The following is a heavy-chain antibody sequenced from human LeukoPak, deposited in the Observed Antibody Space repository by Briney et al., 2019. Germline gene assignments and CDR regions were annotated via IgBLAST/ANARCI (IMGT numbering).Heavy chain of an antibody. J-gene: IGHJ4*02. CDR2: VNSNDRP. D-gene: IGHD2-15*01. Sequence: AGGSLRLSCAASGFNLSNYAMTWVRQARGKGLEWVSTVNSNDRPYYADSVKGRFTIPRDNSKNTLYLQMNTLRVEDTALYYCAKARAAVVEAAINYWGQGILVTVSP. CDR1: GFNLSNYA. V-gene: IGHV3-23*01. CDR3: AKARAAVVEAAINY.